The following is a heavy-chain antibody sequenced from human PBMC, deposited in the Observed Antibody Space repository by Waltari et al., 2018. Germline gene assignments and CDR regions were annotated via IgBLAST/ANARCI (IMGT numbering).Heavy chain of an antibody. D-gene: IGHD6-13*01. CDR3: ARDSGSSSWYYFDY. CDR1: GFTLSSYS. CDR2: ISSGSAII. J-gene: IGHJ4*02. Sequence: EVQVVESGGGLVQPGGSLRLSCAASGFTLSSYSMNWVRQAPGKGLEWVSYISSGSAIIHYADSVKGRFTISRDNAKNSLYLQMNSLRAEDTAVYYCARDSGSSSWYYFDYWGQGTLVTVSS. V-gene: IGHV3-48*04.